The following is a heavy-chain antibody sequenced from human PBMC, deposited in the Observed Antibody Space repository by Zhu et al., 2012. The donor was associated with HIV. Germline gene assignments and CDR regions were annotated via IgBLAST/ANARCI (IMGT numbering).Heavy chain of an antibody. Sequence: QVQLQESGPGLVKSSETLSLTCTVSGGSISSHYWTWIRQSPGKGLEWIGYISYSGSTNYNPSLKSRVTVSMDTSKNLFSLKLNSVTAADTAVYFCARGEXLLVRGLMRYYFDYWGQGTLVTV. J-gene: IGHJ4*02. D-gene: IGHD3-10*01. CDR1: GGSISSHY. CDR2: ISYSGST. CDR3: ARGEXLLVRGLMRYYFDY. V-gene: IGHV4-59*11.